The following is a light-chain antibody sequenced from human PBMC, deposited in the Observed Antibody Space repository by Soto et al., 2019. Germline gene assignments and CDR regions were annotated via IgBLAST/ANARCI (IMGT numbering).Light chain of an antibody. V-gene: IGKV3-15*01. Sequence: IVVSQSGATLSLSKGGRATLSCGGSQTVSNYLLWYQQKPGQAPRLLIYRASTRATDIPARFSSSGSGTEFTLTISSLQSADFAVYYCQQYNNWPPAPFGQGTKVDIK. CDR1: QTVSNY. CDR3: QQYNNWPPAP. CDR2: RAS. J-gene: IGKJ1*01.